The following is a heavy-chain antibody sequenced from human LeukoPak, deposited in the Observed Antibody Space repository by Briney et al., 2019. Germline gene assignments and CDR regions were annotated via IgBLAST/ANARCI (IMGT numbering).Heavy chain of an antibody. CDR3: AGSNTYSSGYYRFDY. V-gene: IGHV4-59*01. CDR2: IYYSGST. CDR1: GGSISSYY. D-gene: IGHD3-22*01. J-gene: IGHJ4*02. Sequence: SKTLSLTCTVSGGSISSYYWSWIRQPPGKGLEWIGYIYYSGSTNYNPSLKSRVTISVDTSKNQFSLKLSSVTAADTAVYYCAGSNTYSSGYYRFDYWGQGTLVTVSS.